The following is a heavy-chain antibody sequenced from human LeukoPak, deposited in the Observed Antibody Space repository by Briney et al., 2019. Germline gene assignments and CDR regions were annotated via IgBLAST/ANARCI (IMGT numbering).Heavy chain of an antibody. D-gene: IGHD4-23*01. CDR3: ASVDEGSAFDI. Sequence: PGGSLRLSRAASGFTFSSYGMHWVRQAPGKGLEWVAFIRYEGSNKYYADSVKGRFTISRDNSKNTLYLQMNSLRAEDTAVYYCASVDEGSAFDIWGQGTMVTVSS. CDR2: IRYEGSNK. V-gene: IGHV3-30*02. J-gene: IGHJ3*02. CDR1: GFTFSSYG.